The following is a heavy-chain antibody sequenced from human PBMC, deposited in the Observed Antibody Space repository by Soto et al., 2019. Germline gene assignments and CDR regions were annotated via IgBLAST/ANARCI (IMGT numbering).Heavy chain of an antibody. CDR2: INPSGGSI. D-gene: IGHD6-13*01. Sequence: GASVKVSCKASGYTFTSNYVHWVRRAPGQGLEWMGIINPSGGSINYAQKFQGRVTVTRDTSTSTVYMELSSLRSEDTAVYYCARDHSIAAAGAWWLDPWGQGTLVTVSS. CDR1: GYTFTSNY. J-gene: IGHJ5*02. CDR3: ARDHSIAAAGAWWLDP. V-gene: IGHV1-46*01.